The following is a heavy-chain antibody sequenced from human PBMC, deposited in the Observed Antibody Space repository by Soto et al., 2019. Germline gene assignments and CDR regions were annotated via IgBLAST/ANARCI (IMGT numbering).Heavy chain of an antibody. D-gene: IGHD4-4*01. V-gene: IGHV4-34*01. CDR1: GGSFSGYY. J-gene: IGHJ4*02. CDR2: IYYNWAA. Sequence: SETLSLTCAVYGGSFSGYYWSWIRQPPGKGLEWIGNIYYNWAADYNPSLKSRLTMSVDTSKNQFSLNLTSVTAADTAVYYCARTYTNYIPQFDYWGQGTLVTVSS. CDR3: ARTYTNYIPQFDY.